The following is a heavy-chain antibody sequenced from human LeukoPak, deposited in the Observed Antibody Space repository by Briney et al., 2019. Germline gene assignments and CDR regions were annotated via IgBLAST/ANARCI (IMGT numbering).Heavy chain of an antibody. V-gene: IGHV3-23*01. J-gene: IGHJ4*02. CDR3: ARDRGGRGPTTFNY. CDR1: GFIFSSYA. D-gene: IGHD3-10*01. CDR2: ISGGGGTT. Sequence: GGSLRLSRAASGFIFSSYAMSWVRQAPGKGPEWVSTISGGGGTTYYADSVKGRFTISRDNAKNTLYLQMNSLRAEDTALYYCARDRGGRGPTTFNYWGQGTLVTVSS.